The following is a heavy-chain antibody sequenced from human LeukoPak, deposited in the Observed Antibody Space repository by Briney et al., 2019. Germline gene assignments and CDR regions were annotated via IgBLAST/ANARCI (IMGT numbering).Heavy chain of an antibody. CDR1: GLTFSSYE. CDR2: ISSSSSTI. V-gene: IGHV3-48*03. J-gene: IGHJ4*02. CDR3: ARDSRGSGYQYYFDY. Sequence: GGSLRLSCAASGLTFSSYEMNWVRQAPGKGLEWVSYISSSSSTIYYADSVKGRFTISRDNAKHSLYLQMNSLIAEDTAVYYCARDSRGSGYQYYFDYWGQGTLVTVSS. D-gene: IGHD3-22*01.